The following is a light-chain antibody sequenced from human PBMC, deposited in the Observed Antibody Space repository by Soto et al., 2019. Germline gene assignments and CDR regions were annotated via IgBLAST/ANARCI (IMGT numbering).Light chain of an antibody. CDR3: QAYDSSLSYWV. CDR1: SSNIGAGYD. Sequence: QSVLTQPPSVSGAPGQRVTISCTGSSSNIGAGYDVHWYQQLPGTAPKLLVSGNTNRPSGVPDRFSGSKSGTSASRAITGLQAEDEADDYCQAYDSSLSYWVFGGGTKLTVL. CDR2: GNT. V-gene: IGLV1-40*01. J-gene: IGLJ3*02.